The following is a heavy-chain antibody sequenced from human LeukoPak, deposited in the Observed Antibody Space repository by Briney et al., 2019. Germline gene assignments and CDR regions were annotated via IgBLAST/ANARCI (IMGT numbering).Heavy chain of an antibody. V-gene: IGHV4-4*09. CDR2: IYTSGST. Sequence: ASETLSLTCTVSGGSISSYYWSWIRQPPGKGLEWIGHIYTSGSTNYNPSLKSRVTISVDTSKNQFSLKLSSVTAADTAMYYCASGDSSHPWNYWGQGTLVTVSS. CDR1: GGSISSYY. D-gene: IGHD6-13*01. J-gene: IGHJ4*02. CDR3: ASGDSSHPWNY.